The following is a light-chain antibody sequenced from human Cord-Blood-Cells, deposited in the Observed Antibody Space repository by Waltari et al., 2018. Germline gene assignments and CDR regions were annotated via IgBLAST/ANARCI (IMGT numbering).Light chain of an antibody. V-gene: IGKV1-8*01. CDR3: QQYYSYPYT. J-gene: IGKJ2*01. CDR2: AAS. CDR1: QGNSSY. Sequence: AIRMTQSPSSLSASTGDSVTITCRASQGNSSYLARYQQKPGKAPKLLIYAASTLQSGVPSRFSGSGSGTDFTLTISCLQSEDFATYYCQQYYSYPYTFGQGTKLEIK.